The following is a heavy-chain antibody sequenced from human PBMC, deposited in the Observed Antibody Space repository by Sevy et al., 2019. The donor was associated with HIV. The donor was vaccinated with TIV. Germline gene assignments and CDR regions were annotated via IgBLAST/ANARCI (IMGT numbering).Heavy chain of an antibody. CDR3: AREGCTKPHDY. Sequence: GGSLRLSCAASGFTFSKYSMSWVRQLRGKGLEWVSTLSFGCGEINYADSVKGRFTISRDNSKSSVYLQMNNLRPEDTAVYCCAREGCTKPHDYWGQGTLVTVSS. CDR1: GFTFSKYS. D-gene: IGHD2-8*01. V-gene: IGHV3-23*01. CDR2: LSFGCGEI. J-gene: IGHJ4*02.